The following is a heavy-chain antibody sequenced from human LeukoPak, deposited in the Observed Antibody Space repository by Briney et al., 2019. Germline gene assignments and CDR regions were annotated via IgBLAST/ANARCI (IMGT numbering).Heavy chain of an antibody. CDR3: ARLSGSENWFDP. V-gene: IGHV1-18*01. Sequence: ASVKVSCKASGYTFTRYGITWVRQAPGQGLEWMGWISTYNGHTNYAQKLQGRVTMTTDTSTSTAYMGLRSLRSDDTAVYYCARLSGSENWFDPWGQGTLVTVSS. J-gene: IGHJ5*02. CDR1: GYTFTRYG. D-gene: IGHD1-26*01. CDR2: ISTYNGHT.